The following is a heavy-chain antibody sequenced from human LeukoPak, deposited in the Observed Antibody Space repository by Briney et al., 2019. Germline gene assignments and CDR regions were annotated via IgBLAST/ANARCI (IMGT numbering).Heavy chain of an antibody. D-gene: IGHD3-22*01. Sequence: SETLSLTCTVSTGSISNSSYYWGWFRQPPGKGLEWIGSIYYSGDTYSTPSLKSRVTISLDTSNNQFSLRLSSVTAADTAVYYCAGLTNDYYDSSGYGFDPWGQGTLVTVSS. J-gene: IGHJ5*02. CDR1: TGSISNSSYY. V-gene: IGHV4-39*01. CDR2: IYYSGDT. CDR3: AGLTNDYYDSSGYGFDP.